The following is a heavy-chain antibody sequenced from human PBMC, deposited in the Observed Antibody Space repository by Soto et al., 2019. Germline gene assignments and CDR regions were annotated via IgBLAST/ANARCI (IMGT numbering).Heavy chain of an antibody. CDR3: AKGDYGAPEDWYLDL. D-gene: IGHD4-17*01. V-gene: IGHV3-23*01. CDR1: GFTFSSYA. J-gene: IGHJ2*01. CDR2: ISGSGGST. Sequence: GVSLRLSCAASGFTFSSYAMSWVRQAPGKGLEWVSAISGSGGSTYYADSVKGRFTISRDNSKNTLYLQMNSLRAEDTAVYYCAKGDYGAPEDWYLDLWGRGTLVTVSS.